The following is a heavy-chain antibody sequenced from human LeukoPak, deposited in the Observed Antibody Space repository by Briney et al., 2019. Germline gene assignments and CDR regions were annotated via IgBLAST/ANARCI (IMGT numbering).Heavy chain of an antibody. CDR1: GFTFSSYA. J-gene: IGHJ4*02. CDR2: ISYDGSNK. D-gene: IGHD4-11*01. Sequence: GRSLRLSCAASGFTFSSYAMHWVRQAPGKGLEWVAVISYDGSNKYYADSVKGRFTISRDNSKNTLYLQMNSLRAEDTAVYYWAEHSALEYWGQGTLVTVSS. CDR3: AEHSALEY. V-gene: IGHV3-30-3*01.